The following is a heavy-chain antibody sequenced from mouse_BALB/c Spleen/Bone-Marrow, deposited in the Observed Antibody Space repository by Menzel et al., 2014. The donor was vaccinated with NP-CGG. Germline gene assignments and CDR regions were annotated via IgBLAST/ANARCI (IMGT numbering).Heavy chain of an antibody. Sequence: QVQLKESGAELVRPGSSVKISCKASGYAFSVYWMNWVKQRPGQGLEWIGQIYPGDGDTNYNGKFKGRATLTADKSSNTAYMQLSSLTSEDSAVYFCARGGISVDYWDQGTTLTVSS. J-gene: IGHJ2*01. V-gene: IGHV1-80*01. CDR3: ARGGISVDY. CDR2: IYPGDGDT. CDR1: GYAFSVYW.